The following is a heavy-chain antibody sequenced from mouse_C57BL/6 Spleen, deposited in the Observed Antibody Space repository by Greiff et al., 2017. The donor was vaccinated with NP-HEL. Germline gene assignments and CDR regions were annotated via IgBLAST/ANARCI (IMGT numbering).Heavy chain of an antibody. D-gene: IGHD2-10*01. V-gene: IGHV5-12*01. CDR2: ISNGGGST. J-gene: IGHJ4*01. CDR1: GFTFSDYY. CDR3: ARQGPYFYAMDY. Sequence: DVMLVESGGGLMQPGGSLKLSCAASGFTFSDYYMYWVRQTPEKRLEWVAYISNGGGSTYYPDTVKGRFTISRDNAKNTLYLQMSRLKSEDTAMYYCARQGPYFYAMDYWGQGTSVTVSS.